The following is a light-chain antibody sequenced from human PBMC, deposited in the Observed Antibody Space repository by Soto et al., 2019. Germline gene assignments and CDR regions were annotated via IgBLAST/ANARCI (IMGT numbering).Light chain of an antibody. J-gene: IGKJ5*01. CDR2: DAS. CDR3: QQYNDYIT. Sequence: DIQMNQSPSTLSASVGDRATITCRASQSISSWLAWYQQKPGKAPKLLIYDASSLESGVPSRFSGTGSETEFTLTVSSLQPDDSATYYCQQYNDYITFGQGTRLEI. CDR1: QSISSW. V-gene: IGKV1-5*01.